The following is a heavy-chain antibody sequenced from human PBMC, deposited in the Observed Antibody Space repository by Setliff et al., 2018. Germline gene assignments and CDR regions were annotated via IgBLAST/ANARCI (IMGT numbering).Heavy chain of an antibody. J-gene: IGHJ4*02. D-gene: IGHD2-2*01. CDR2: IHQDGSER. CDR3: AKDWNPSTYWYTDYFDS. Sequence: LRLSCAASGFTFGSYWMTWVRQAPEKGLEWVANIHQDGSERHYVDSVKGRFTISRDNAKNTLYLQMNSLRAEDTAIYYCAKDWNPSTYWYTDYFDSWGQGTLVTVSS. CDR1: GFTFGSYW. V-gene: IGHV3-7*03.